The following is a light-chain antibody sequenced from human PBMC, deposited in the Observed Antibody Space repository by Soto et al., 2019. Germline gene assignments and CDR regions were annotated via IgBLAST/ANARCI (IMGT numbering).Light chain of an antibody. CDR2: DVS. J-gene: IGLJ1*01. Sequence: QSALTQPASVSGSPGQSITISCTGTSSDVGGYNYVSWYQQHPGKAPKLMIYDVSNRPSGVSNRFSGSKSGNTASLTISGLQAEYEADYYCRSYTSSSTVFGTGTKLTV. V-gene: IGLV2-14*01. CDR3: RSYTSSSTV. CDR1: SSDVGGYNY.